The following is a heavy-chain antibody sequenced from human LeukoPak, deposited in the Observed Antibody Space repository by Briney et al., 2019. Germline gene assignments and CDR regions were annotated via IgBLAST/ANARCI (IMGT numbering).Heavy chain of an antibody. CDR1: GGFTFSNYG. CDR3: ARGSAMTVVISWFDP. J-gene: IGHJ5*02. D-gene: IGHD3-22*01. CDR2: ISGSSSKI. V-gene: IGHV3-21*05. Sequence: PGGSLRLSCGVSGGFTFSNYGMHWVRQAPGKGREWVSYISGSSSKIYYADSVKGRFTISRDNAKNSLYLQMNSLRAEDTAVYYCARGSAMTVVISWFDPWGQGTLVTVSS.